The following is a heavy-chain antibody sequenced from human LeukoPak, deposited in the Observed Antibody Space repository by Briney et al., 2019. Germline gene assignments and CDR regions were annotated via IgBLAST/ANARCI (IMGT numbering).Heavy chain of an antibody. Sequence: SQTLSLTCTVSGGSISSGDYCWSWIRQPPGKGLEWIGYIYYSGSTYYNPSLKSRVTISVDTSKNQFSLKLSSVTAADTAVYYCARAYCSSTSCYLFDYWGQGTLVTVSS. J-gene: IGHJ4*02. D-gene: IGHD2-2*01. V-gene: IGHV4-30-4*01. CDR1: GGSISSGDYC. CDR3: ARAYCSSTSCYLFDY. CDR2: IYYSGST.